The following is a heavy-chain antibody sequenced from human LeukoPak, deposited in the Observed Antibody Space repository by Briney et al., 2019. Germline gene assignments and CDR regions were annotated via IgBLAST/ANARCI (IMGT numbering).Heavy chain of an antibody. V-gene: IGHV4-59*01. D-gene: IGHD7-27*01. J-gene: IGHJ6*02. CDR3: ARTGKNWETGYGMDV. Sequence: SETLSLTCTVSGGSITSYYWSWIRQPPGKGLEWIGFIYYSGNTNYNPSLKSRVSISVDTSKNQFSVKLTSVTAADTAMYYCARTGKNWETGYGMDVWGQGTTVTVSS. CDR1: GGSITSYY. CDR2: IYYSGNT.